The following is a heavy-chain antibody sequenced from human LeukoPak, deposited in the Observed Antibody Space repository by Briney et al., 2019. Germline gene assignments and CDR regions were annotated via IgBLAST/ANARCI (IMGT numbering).Heavy chain of an antibody. V-gene: IGHV4-39*07. Sequence: PSETLSLTRTVSGGFISSSSYYWGWLRQPPGKGLEWIGSIYYSGSTYYNPSLKSRVTISVDTSKNQFSLKLSSVTAADTAVYYCARDCGGDCYSPLDYMDVWGKGTTVTVSS. CDR2: IYYSGST. D-gene: IGHD2-21*02. CDR3: ARDCGGDCYSPLDYMDV. CDR1: GGFISSSSYY. J-gene: IGHJ6*03.